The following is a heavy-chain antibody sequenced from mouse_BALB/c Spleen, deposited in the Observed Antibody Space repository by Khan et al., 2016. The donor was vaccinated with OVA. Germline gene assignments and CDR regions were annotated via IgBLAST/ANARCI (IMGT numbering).Heavy chain of an antibody. CDR1: GFNIKDTY. CDR2: IDPANGNT. D-gene: IGHD2-1*01. Sequence: EVQLQESGAELVKPGASVKLSCTASGFNIKDTYIHWVRQRPEQGLDWIGRIDPANGNTKYDPQFQDKATLTADTSSNTAYLELSSLTSEDTAVYYCATLYGNPLAYWGQGTLVSVSA. V-gene: IGHV14-3*02. CDR3: ATLYGNPLAY. J-gene: IGHJ3*01.